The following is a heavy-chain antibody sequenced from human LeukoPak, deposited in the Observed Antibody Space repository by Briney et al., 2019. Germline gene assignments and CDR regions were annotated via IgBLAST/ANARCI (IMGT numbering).Heavy chain of an antibody. Sequence: GGSLRLSCSASGFSFSSYDTSWVRQAPGKGLEWVSSISGSGDRTIYADSVRGRLTISRDKSKNTLYLQMTSLRAEDTAVYYCAKVPQPDYYFDYWGQGSLVTVSS. CDR1: GFSFSSYD. CDR3: AKVPQPDYYFDY. J-gene: IGHJ4*02. V-gene: IGHV3-23*01. CDR2: ISGSGDRT.